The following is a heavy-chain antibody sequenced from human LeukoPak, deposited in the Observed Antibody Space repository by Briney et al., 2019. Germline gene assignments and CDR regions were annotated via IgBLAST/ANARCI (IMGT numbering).Heavy chain of an antibody. D-gene: IGHD6-6*01. CDR2: INPSDGTI. J-gene: IGHJ4*02. CDR3: ARARITTRPSDY. Sequence: ASVKVSCKTSGDSFTTYFMHWVRQAPGQGLEWMGVINPSDGTINYAQRFQGRVTMTRDTSTSTAYMELSSLRSEDTAIYYCARARITTRPSDYWGQGTLVTVSS. V-gene: IGHV1-46*01. CDR1: GDSFTTYF.